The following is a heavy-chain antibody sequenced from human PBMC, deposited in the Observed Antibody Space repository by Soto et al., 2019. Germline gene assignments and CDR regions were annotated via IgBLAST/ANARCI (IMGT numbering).Heavy chain of an antibody. CDR2: INPNSGGT. D-gene: IGHD3-9*01. V-gene: IGHV1-2*04. CDR1: GYTFTGYY. J-gene: IGHJ4*02. CDR3: ARATYYDILTGIYYFDY. Sequence: GASVKVCCKASGYTFTGYYMHWVRQAPGQGLEWMGWINPNSGGTNYAQKFQGWVTMTRDTSISTAYMELSRLRSDDTAVYYCARATYYDILTGIYYFDYWGQGTLVTVS.